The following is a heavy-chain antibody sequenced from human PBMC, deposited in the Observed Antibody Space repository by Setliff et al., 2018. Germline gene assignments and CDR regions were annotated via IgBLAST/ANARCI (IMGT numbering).Heavy chain of an antibody. Sequence: ASVKVSCKASGYTFTSYGISWVRQAPGQGLEWVGWIDPKSGRIKYAVKFQGRVTMTRDTSSSTIYMEVNSLTSDDTAVYFCAKQGDLAFDYWGQGTQVTVS. D-gene: IGHD3-16*01. CDR1: GYTFTSYG. V-gene: IGHV1-2*02. CDR3: AKQGDLAFDY. CDR2: IDPKSGRI. J-gene: IGHJ4*02.